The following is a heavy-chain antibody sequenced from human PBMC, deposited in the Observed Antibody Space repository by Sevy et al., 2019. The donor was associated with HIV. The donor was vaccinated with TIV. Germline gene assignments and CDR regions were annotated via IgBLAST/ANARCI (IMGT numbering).Heavy chain of an antibody. V-gene: IGHV1-69*13. D-gene: IGHD2-2*02. CDR3: ARDAPGYCSSTSCYTRLSLYNWFDP. Sequence: ASVKVSCKASGGTFSSYAISWVRQAPGQGLEWMGGIIPIFGTANYAQKFQGRVTITADESTSTAYMELGSLRSEDTAVYYCARDAPGYCSSTSCYTRLSLYNWFDPWGQGTLVTVSS. CDR2: IIPIFGTA. CDR1: GGTFSSYA. J-gene: IGHJ5*02.